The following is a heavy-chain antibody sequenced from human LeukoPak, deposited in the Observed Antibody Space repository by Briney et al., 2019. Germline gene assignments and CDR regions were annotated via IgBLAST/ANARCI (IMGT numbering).Heavy chain of an antibody. CDR3: AREDDIVVVPAAEYYYGMDV. D-gene: IGHD2-2*01. J-gene: IGHJ6*02. V-gene: IGHV3-21*01. CDR1: GFTFSIYS. Sequence: GGSLRLSCAAPGFTFSIYSMNWVRQAPGKGLEWVSSISSSSSYIYYADSVKGRFTISRDNAKNSLYLQMNSLRAEDTAVYYCAREDDIVVVPAAEYYYGMDVWGQGTTVTVSS. CDR2: ISSSSSYI.